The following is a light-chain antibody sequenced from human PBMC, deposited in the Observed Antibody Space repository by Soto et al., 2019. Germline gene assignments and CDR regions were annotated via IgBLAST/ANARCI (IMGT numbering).Light chain of an antibody. Sequence: EIGLTQSRATLSLSPGETATRACGTSQSVNRNYLAWYQQKPGLAPRLLIYDASTRATGIPDRFSGSGSGTDFTLTISRLEPEDFAVYYCQQYADSPITFGGGTKVEIK. CDR2: DAS. CDR1: QSVNRNY. J-gene: IGKJ4*01. V-gene: IGKV3D-20*01. CDR3: QQYADSPIT.